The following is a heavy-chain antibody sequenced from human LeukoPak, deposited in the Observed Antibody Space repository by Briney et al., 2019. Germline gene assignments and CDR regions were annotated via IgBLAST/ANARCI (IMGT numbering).Heavy chain of an antibody. V-gene: IGHV4-34*01. CDR2: INHSGST. D-gene: IGHD3-10*01. J-gene: IGHJ5*02. CDR1: GGSFSGYY. Sequence: PSETLSLTCAVYGGSFSGYYWSWIRQPPGKGLEWIGEINHSGSTNYNPSLKGRVTISADTSKNQFSLKLSSVTAADTAVFYCARTAYYYASGHNWFDPWGQGTLVTVSS. CDR3: ARTAYYYASGHNWFDP.